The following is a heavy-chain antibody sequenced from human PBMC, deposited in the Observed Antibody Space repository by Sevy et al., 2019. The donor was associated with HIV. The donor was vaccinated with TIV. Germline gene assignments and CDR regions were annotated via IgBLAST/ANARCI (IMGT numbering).Heavy chain of an antibody. J-gene: IGHJ1*01. CDR1: GFTFNFFS. V-gene: IGHV3-30-3*01. Sequence: GGSLRLSCAASGFTFNFFSMHWVRQAPGKGLEWVATILFDGSNEHYADSVKGRFTISRDNSKNSLFLQMNSLRADDSAVYYCALERLSSAVAEYFHNWGQGTLVTVSS. CDR2: ILFDGSNE. D-gene: IGHD1-1*01. CDR3: ALERLSSAVAEYFHN.